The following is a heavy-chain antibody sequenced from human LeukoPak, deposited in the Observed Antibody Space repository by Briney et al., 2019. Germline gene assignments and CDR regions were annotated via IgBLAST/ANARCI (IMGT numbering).Heavy chain of an antibody. D-gene: IGHD3-9*01. CDR3: ARDRPYDILTGYPNNLYGMDV. Sequence: SETLSLTCTVSGGSISSYYWSWIRQPPGKGLEWIGDIYYSGSTNYNPSLKSRVTISVDTSKTQFSLKLSSVTAADTAVYYCARDRPYDILTGYPNNLYGMDVWGQGTTVTVSS. CDR1: GGSISSYY. V-gene: IGHV4-59*01. J-gene: IGHJ6*02. CDR2: IYYSGST.